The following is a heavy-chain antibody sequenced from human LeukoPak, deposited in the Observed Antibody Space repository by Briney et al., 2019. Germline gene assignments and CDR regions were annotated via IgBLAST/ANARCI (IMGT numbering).Heavy chain of an antibody. D-gene: IGHD6-19*01. J-gene: IGHJ4*02. CDR1: GFTFSSYG. Sequence: PGGSLRLSCAASGFTFSSYGMHWVRQTPGKGLEWVAFIEYDGSDKFYADSLKGQFTISRDNSKNTLYLQMSSLRADDTAVYYCTITPSSGLDYWGQGTLVTVSS. CDR2: IEYDGSDK. CDR3: TITPSSGLDY. V-gene: IGHV3-30*02.